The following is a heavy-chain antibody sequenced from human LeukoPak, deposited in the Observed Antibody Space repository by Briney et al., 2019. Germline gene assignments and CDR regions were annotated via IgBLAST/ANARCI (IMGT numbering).Heavy chain of an antibody. CDR1: GFTFSSYW. V-gene: IGHV3-15*01. CDR2: IKSKTDGGTT. D-gene: IGHD3-16*02. J-gene: IGHJ4*02. Sequence: GGSLRLSCAASGFTFSSYWMSWVRQAPGKGLEWVGRIKSKTDGGTTDYAAPVKGRFTISRDDSKNTLYLQMNSLKTEDTAVYYCTTWLVTLQRSYIDYWGQGTLVTVSS. CDR3: TTWLVTLQRSYIDY.